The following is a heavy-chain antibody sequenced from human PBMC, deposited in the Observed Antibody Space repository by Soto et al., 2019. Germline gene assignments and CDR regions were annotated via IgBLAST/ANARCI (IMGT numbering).Heavy chain of an antibody. J-gene: IGHJ4*02. CDR2: IYYSGVT. CDR3: ARGGASGATTNY. D-gene: IGHD3-10*01. Sequence: QVQLQESGPGLVKPSETLSLTCTVSGGSITSYYWSWLRQPPGKGLEWIGNIYYSGVTDYNPSLKSRVTMSVDTSRERFSLKLSSVTAADTAIYHCARGGASGATTNYWGRGTLVTVSS. CDR1: GGSITSYY. V-gene: IGHV4-59*01.